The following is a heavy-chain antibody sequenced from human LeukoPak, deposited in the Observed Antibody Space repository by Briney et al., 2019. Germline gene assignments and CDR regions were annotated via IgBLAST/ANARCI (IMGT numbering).Heavy chain of an antibody. CDR1: GGSISSGGYY. CDR2: IYYSGST. V-gene: IGHV4-31*03. D-gene: IGHD2-15*01. Sequence: SQTLSLTCTVSGGSISSGGYYWSWIRQQPGKGLEWIGYIYYSGSTYYNPSLKSRVTISVDTSKNQFSLKLSSVTAADTAVYYCARDRAVVVAATHYGMDVWGQGTTVTVSS. J-gene: IGHJ6*02. CDR3: ARDRAVVVAATHYGMDV.